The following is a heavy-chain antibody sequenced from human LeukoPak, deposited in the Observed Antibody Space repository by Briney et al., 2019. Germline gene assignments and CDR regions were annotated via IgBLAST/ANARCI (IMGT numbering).Heavy chain of an antibody. CDR1: GGSISSSSYY. CDR2: VYSSGST. V-gene: IGHV4-39*01. Sequence: SETLSLTCTVSGGSISSSSYYWGWIRQPPGKGLEWIGSVYSSGSTYYNPSLNSRVTISVDTSKNQLSLKRPSVTAADTAVYYCARITPGGNSGDYWGQGTLVTVSS. D-gene: IGHD4-23*01. J-gene: IGHJ4*02. CDR3: ARITPGGNSGDY.